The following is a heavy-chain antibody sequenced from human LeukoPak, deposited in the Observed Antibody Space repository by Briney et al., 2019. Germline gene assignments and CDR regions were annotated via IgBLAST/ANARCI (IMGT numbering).Heavy chain of an antibody. CDR3: ARNFYSSSWYRPAAPDY. D-gene: IGHD6-13*01. J-gene: IGHJ4*02. V-gene: IGHV1-24*01. CDR1: GYTLTELS. Sequence: ASVKVSCKVSGYTLTELSMHWVRQAPGKGLEWMGGFDPEDGETIYAQKFQGRVTMTEDTPTDTAYMELSSLRSEDTAVYYCARNFYSSSWYRPAAPDYWGQGTLVTVSS. CDR2: FDPEDGET.